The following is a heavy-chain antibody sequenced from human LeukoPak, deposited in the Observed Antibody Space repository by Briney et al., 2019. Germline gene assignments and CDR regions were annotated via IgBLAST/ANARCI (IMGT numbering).Heavy chain of an antibody. CDR1: GDTFTTYA. Sequence: SVKVSCKASGDTFTTYAIIWVRQAPGQGLEWMGGIIPMFGTPNYAQRLQGRVAITADKSTKTAYMELSSLRSEDTAVYYCARAGIPGYCTNVTCSNWLDPWGQGTLVTVSS. V-gene: IGHV1-69*06. CDR3: ARAGIPGYCTNVTCSNWLDP. J-gene: IGHJ5*02. CDR2: IIPMFGTP. D-gene: IGHD2-8*01.